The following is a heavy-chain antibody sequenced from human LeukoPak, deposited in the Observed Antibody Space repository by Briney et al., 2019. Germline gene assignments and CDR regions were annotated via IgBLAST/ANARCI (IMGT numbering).Heavy chain of an antibody. V-gene: IGHV3-7*03. CDR3: VRDSTIEENKRWYDGLDI. J-gene: IGHJ3*02. CDR2: IKEDGSIK. Sequence: GWSLTHSRTASGFTFSNQYMAWLRQAPGKGLEGVANIKEDGSIKHYVDSVKGRSTLHRDNDKNSLYLEMKSLRAEDTALYYCVRDSTIEENKRWYDGLDIWGQGTMVTVSS. CDR1: GFTFSNQY. D-gene: IGHD2-15*01.